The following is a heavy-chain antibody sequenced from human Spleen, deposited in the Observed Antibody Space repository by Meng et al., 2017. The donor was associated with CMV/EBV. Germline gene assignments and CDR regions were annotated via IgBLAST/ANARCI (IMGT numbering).Heavy chain of an antibody. V-gene: IGHV1-69*05. CDR3: AGGHNGYDYGWFDP. CDR1: EGAIRSDA. CDR2: IISIFGTA. J-gene: IGHJ5*02. Sequence: ASEGAIRSDANSRVRRDAGGGLEWVGEIISIFGTANYEQKFQDRVTITTNEYASTAYMELSSLRSEDTAVYYCAGGHNGYDYGWFDPWGQGTLVTVSS. D-gene: IGHD5-12*01.